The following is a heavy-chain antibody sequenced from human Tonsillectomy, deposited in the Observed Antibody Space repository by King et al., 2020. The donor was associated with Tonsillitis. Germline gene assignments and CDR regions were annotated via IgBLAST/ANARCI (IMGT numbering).Heavy chain of an antibody. J-gene: IGHJ5*02. D-gene: IGHD3-16*01. V-gene: IGHV1-46*03. Sequence: VQLVQSGAEVKKPGASVKVSCKASGYTFTTYYIHWVRQAPGQGLEWMGMINPSSGSTSYAQKFQGRVTMTRDTSTSTVYMELSSLRSEDTAVYYCGRAFFDYVLVTWGQGTLVTVSS. CDR1: GYTFTTYY. CDR2: INPSSGST. CDR3: GRAFFDYVLVT.